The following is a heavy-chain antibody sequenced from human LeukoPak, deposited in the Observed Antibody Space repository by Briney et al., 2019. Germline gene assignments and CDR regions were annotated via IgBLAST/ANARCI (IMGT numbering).Heavy chain of an antibody. Sequence: GGSLRLSCEASGFTFSRFAMSWVRQAPGKSLEWVSSISGSYRTTYYADSVKGRFTISRDNSKNILYLQMNSLRADDTALYYCAKDGNYLDSSGYLIPFDYWGLGTLVTVSS. CDR1: GFTFSRFA. CDR2: ISGSYRTT. J-gene: IGHJ4*02. CDR3: AKDGNYLDSSGYLIPFDY. V-gene: IGHV3-23*01. D-gene: IGHD3-22*01.